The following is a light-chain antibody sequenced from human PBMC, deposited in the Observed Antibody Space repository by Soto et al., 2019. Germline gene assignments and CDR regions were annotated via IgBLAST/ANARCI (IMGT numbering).Light chain of an antibody. CDR3: TSYTPTGALV. CDR1: SSDVGGYNL. J-gene: IGLJ3*02. CDR2: EGS. Sequence: QSALTQPASVSGSPGQSITISCTGTSSDVGGYNLVSWYQQHPGKTPKLMIYEGSKRPSGVSNRFSGSKSGNTASLTISGLQAEDEADYYCTSYTPTGALVFGSGTKLTVL. V-gene: IGLV2-14*02.